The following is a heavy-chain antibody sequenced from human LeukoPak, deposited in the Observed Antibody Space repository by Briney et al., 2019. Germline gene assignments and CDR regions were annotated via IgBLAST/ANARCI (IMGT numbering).Heavy chain of an antibody. CDR2: IYYSGST. J-gene: IGHJ4*02. CDR3: ARGPTGYDYVWGSYRQNYYFDY. Sequence: KPSETLSLTCTVSGGSMSPYHWGWIRQPPGKGLEWTGYIYYSGSTNYNPSLNSRVTISVDTSKNQFSLRLSSVTAADTAVYYCARGPTGYDYVWGSYRQNYYFDYWGQGTLVTVSS. D-gene: IGHD3-16*02. CDR1: GGSMSPYH. V-gene: IGHV4-59*12.